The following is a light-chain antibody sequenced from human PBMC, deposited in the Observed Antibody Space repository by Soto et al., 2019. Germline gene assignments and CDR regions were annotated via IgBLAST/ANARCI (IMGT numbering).Light chain of an antibody. CDR2: GNR. Sequence: QAVVTQPPSMSGAPGQRVTISCTGNNSNLGAGYDVHWYQQLPGAAPKLVIFGNRNRPSGVPERFSGSKSGTSASLAITGLQAEDEADYYCQAYDYSLTAFVFGGGTKLTVL. CDR1: NSNLGAGYD. V-gene: IGLV1-40*01. J-gene: IGLJ3*02. CDR3: QAYDYSLTAFV.